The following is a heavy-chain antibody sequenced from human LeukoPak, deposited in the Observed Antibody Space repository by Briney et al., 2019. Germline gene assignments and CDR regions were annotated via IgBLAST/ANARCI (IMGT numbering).Heavy chain of an antibody. V-gene: IGHV1-46*01. D-gene: IGHD2-2*01. J-gene: IGHJ4*02. CDR3: ARGRYCSSTSCARYYFDY. Sequence: ASVKVSCKASGYTFTSNYIHWVRQAPGQGLEWMGMIYPRDGSTSYAQKFQGRVTVTRDTSISTAYMELSRLRSDDTAVYYCARGRYCSSTSCARYYFDYWGQGTLVTVSS. CDR1: GYTFTSNY. CDR2: IYPRDGST.